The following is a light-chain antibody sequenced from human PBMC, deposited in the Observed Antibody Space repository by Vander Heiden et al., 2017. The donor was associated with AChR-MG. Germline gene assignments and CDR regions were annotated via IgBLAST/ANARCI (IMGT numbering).Light chain of an antibody. J-gene: IGLJ2*01. CDR2: DDS. V-gene: IGLV3-21*03. CDR3: QVWDSSGDPVV. Sequence: SYVLSQPPSVSVAPGKAARITCGGDNIGSKGVHWYQQKPGQAPVLFVNDDSDRPSGIPERFSGSNSGNTATLTISRVEAGDEADYYCQVWDSSGDPVVFGGGTKLTVL. CDR1: NIGSKG.